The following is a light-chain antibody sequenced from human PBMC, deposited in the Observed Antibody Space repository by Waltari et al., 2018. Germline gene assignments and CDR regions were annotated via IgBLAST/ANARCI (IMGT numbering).Light chain of an antibody. Sequence: EIVLTQSPATLSLSPGERATLSCRASQSVGTSLAWYQQKPGQAPRILIYDASNRATGIPARFSGVGSGTDFTVTISSLEPEDFAVYYCQQRSNWPELTFGGGTKVQIK. J-gene: IGKJ4*01. CDR1: QSVGTS. CDR3: QQRSNWPELT. V-gene: IGKV3-11*01. CDR2: DAS.